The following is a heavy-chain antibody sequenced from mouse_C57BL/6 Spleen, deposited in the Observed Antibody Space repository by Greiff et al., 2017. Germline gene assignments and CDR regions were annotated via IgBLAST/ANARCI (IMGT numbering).Heavy chain of an antibody. CDR3: GRGYYDYDGGPFDY. D-gene: IGHD2-4*01. CDR1: GFTFSSYA. J-gene: IGHJ2*01. CDR2: ISDGGSYT. V-gene: IGHV5-4*01. Sequence: EVQVVESGGGLVKPGGSLKLSCAASGFTFSSYAMSWVRQTPEKRLEWVATISDGGSYTYSPDNVKGRFTISRDDAKNHLYLQMSHLKSEDTAMYDCGRGYYDYDGGPFDYWGQGTTLTVSS.